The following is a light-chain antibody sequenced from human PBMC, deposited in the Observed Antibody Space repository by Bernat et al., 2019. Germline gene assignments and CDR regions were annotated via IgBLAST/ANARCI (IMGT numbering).Light chain of an antibody. CDR3: TSYAGSNKL. V-gene: IGLV2-8*01. CDR1: SSDVGRYNY. CDR2: EVN. J-gene: IGLJ2*01. Sequence: QPALTQPPSASGSLGQSVTISCTGTSSDVGRYNYVSWYQQHPGKAPKLMIYEVNKRPSGVPDRFSGSKSGNTASLTVSGLQAEDEADYYCTSYAGSNKLFGGGTKLTVL.